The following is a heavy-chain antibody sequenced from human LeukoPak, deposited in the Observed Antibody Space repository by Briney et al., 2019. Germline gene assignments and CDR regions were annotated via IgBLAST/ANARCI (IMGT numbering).Heavy chain of an antibody. CDR3: ARWPQQWPTYFDY. Sequence: GGSLRLSCTASGFTFDDYAMHWVRQAPGKGLEWVSRIGWDGNNVAYADSVKGRFIISRDNAKNSLYLQMNSLRAEDTAVYYCARWPQQWPTYFDYWGQGTLVTVSS. D-gene: IGHD6-19*01. J-gene: IGHJ4*02. CDR1: GFTFDDYA. CDR2: IGWDGNNV. V-gene: IGHV3-9*01.